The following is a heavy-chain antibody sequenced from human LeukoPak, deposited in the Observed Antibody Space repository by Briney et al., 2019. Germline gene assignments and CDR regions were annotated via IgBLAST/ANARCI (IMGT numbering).Heavy chain of an antibody. Sequence: SETLSLTCTVSGGSISSYYWSWIRQPPGKGLEWIGYIYYSGSTYYNPSLKSRVTTSVDTSKNQFSLKLSSVTAADTAVYYCARATTVTELDYWGQGTLVTVSS. CDR3: ARATTVTELDY. D-gene: IGHD4-17*01. J-gene: IGHJ4*02. V-gene: IGHV4-59*08. CDR2: IYYSGST. CDR1: GGSISSYY.